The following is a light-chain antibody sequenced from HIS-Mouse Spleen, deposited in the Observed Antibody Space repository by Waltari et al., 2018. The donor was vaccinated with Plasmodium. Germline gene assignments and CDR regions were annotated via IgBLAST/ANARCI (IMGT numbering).Light chain of an antibody. V-gene: IGLV3-27*01. J-gene: IGLJ3*02. Sequence: SYELTQPSSVSVSPGQTARITCSGDVLAKNYARWFQQKPGQAPVLVSYKDSERPSGIPERFSGSSSGTTVTLTISGAQVEDEADYYCYSAADNNLVFGGGTKLTVL. CDR3: YSAADNNLV. CDR2: KDS. CDR1: VLAKNY.